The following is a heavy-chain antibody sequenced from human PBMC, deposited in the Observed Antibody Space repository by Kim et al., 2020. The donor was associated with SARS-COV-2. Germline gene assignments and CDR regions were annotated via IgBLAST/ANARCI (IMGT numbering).Heavy chain of an antibody. D-gene: IGHD2-15*01. CDR3: ARSGLPIVVVEGGWFDP. V-gene: IGHV4-30-2*01. Sequence: SETLSLTCAVSGGSISSGGYSWSWIRQPPGKGLEWIGYIYHSGSTYYNPSLKSRVTISVDRSKNQFSLKLSSVTAADTAVYYCARSGLPIVVVEGGWFDPWGQGTLVTVSS. CDR2: IYHSGST. CDR1: GGSISSGGYS. J-gene: IGHJ5*02.